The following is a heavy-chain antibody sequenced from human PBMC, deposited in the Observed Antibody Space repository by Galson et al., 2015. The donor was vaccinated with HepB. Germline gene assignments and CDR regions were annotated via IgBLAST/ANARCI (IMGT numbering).Heavy chain of an antibody. D-gene: IGHD3-16*01. CDR3: ARLRPGSAHLIFDY. J-gene: IGHJ4*02. CDR1: GYTFTGYW. V-gene: IGHV5-51*01. CDR2: IYPGDPDV. Sequence: QSGAEVKKPGESLKISCKVSGYTFTGYWIGWVRQVSGKGLEWIAIIYPGDPDVKYSPSFQGQVTISVDESISTAYLQWSSLKASDTAMYYCARLRPGSAHLIFDYWGQGTLVTVSS.